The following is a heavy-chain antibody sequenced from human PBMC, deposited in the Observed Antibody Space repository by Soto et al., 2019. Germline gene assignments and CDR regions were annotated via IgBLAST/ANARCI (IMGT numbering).Heavy chain of an antibody. CDR2: ISAYNGNT. D-gene: IGHD1-1*01. J-gene: IGHJ6*02. V-gene: IGHV1-18*01. CDR3: ARDVTPNWNDNYYYYGMDV. Sequence: QVQLVQSGAEVKKPGASVKVSCKASGYTFTSYGISWVRQAPGQGLEWMGWISAYNGNTNYAQKLQGRVTMTTDTTTSTAYMELRSLRSDDTAVYYCARDVTPNWNDNYYYYGMDVWGQGTTVTVSS. CDR1: GYTFTSYG.